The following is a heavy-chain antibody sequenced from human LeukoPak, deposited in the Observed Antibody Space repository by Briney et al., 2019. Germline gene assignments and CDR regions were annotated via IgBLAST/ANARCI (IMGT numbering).Heavy chain of an antibody. J-gene: IGHJ4*02. CDR2: INHRGST. CDR3: ARRNSHSQFDY. Sequence: SETLSLTCAVYGGPFSRYYWNWIRQPPGKGLEWIGEINHRGSTNYNPSLKSRVTISVDTSKNQFSLKLTSVTAADTAVYYCARRNSHSQFDYWGQGTLVTVSS. V-gene: IGHV4-34*01. CDR1: GGPFSRYY. D-gene: IGHD2/OR15-2a*01.